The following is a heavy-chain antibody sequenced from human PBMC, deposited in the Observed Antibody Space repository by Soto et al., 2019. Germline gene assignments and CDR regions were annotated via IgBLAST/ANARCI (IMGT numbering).Heavy chain of an antibody. CDR3: ARQEGSDFWSGPYNWFDP. Sequence: SETLSLTCTVSRGSGRSDNYYWTWIRQTPVKGLEWLGFISKTGNTKYNPSLKSRVTISVDTSKNQFSLKLSSVTAADTAVYYCARQEGSDFWSGPYNWFDPWGQGTLVTVSS. CDR1: RGSGRSDNYY. J-gene: IGHJ5*02. V-gene: IGHV4-61*01. CDR2: ISKTGNT. D-gene: IGHD3-3*01.